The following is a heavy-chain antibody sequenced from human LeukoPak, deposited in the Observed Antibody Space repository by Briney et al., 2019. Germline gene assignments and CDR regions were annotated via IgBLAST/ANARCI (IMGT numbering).Heavy chain of an antibody. D-gene: IGHD2-15*01. CDR3: ARVMEGFTRGDIFDY. CDR2: ISSSGSTI. V-gene: IGHV3-48*04. CDR1: GFTFSTYN. Sequence: GGSLRLSCAASGFTFSTYNMNWVRQAPGKGLEWVSYISSSGSTIYYADSVKGRFTISRDNAKNSLYLQMNSLRAEDTAVYYCARVMEGFTRGDIFDYWGQGTLVTVSS. J-gene: IGHJ4*02.